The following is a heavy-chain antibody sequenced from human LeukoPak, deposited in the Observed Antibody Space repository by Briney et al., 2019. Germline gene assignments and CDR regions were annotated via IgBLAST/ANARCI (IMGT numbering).Heavy chain of an antibody. CDR2: IYTSGST. CDR1: GDSISSGIHY. J-gene: IGHJ6*03. D-gene: IGHD3-10*01. CDR3: AGIPRITMVRGAPTRQHYYYMDV. V-gene: IGHV4-61*02. Sequence: SQTLSLTCTVSGDSISSGIHYWSWIRQPAGKGLEWIGRIYTSGSTNYNPSLKSRVTISLDTSKNQFSLKLSSVTAADTAVYYCAGIPRITMVRGAPTRQHYYYMDVWGKGATDTVSS.